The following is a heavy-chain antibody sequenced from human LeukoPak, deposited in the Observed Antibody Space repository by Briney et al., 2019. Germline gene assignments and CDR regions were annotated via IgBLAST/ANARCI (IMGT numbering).Heavy chain of an antibody. CDR1: GFTFSSYD. CDR3: ANLWFGERDY. CDR2: IGTAGDT. Sequence: GGSLRLSCAASGFTFSSYDMHWVRQATGKGLEWVSAIGTAGDTCYPGSVKGRFTISRENAKNSLYLQMNSLRAEDTAVYYCANLWFGERDYWGQGTLVTVSS. D-gene: IGHD3-10*01. J-gene: IGHJ4*02. V-gene: IGHV3-13*01.